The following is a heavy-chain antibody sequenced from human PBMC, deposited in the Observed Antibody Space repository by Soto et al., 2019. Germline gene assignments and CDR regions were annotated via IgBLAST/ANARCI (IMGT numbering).Heavy chain of an antibody. D-gene: IGHD3-16*01. CDR1: GYTFTRYG. CDR3: AMVDVYVTPSPQDV. J-gene: IGHJ6*02. CDR2: INTYNGNT. Sequence: QVQLVQSGAEVKNPGASVKVSCKASGYTFTRYGIGWARQAPGQGLEWMGWINTYNGNTNHAQNDQGRVTLTTDTSTSTAYMELRSLRSNDTAIYYCAMVDVYVTPSPQDVWGQGTTVTVSS. V-gene: IGHV1-18*01.